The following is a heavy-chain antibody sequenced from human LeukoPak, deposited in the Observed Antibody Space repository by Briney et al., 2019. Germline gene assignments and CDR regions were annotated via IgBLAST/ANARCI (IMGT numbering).Heavy chain of an antibody. CDR2: ISYDGSNK. D-gene: IGHD5-18*01. V-gene: IGHV3-30*18. CDR1: GFTFSSYG. CDR3: AKDPKLRFRYSYGNGPADY. J-gene: IGHJ4*02. Sequence: GRSLRLSCAASGFTFSSYGMHWVRQAPGKGLEWVAVISYDGSNKYYADSVKGRFAISRDNSKNTLYLQMNSLRAEDTAVYYCAKDPKLRFRYSYGNGPADYWGQGTLVTVSS.